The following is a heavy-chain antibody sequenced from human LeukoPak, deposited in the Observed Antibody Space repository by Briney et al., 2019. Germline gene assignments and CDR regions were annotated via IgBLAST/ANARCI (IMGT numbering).Heavy chain of an antibody. Sequence: PSQTLSLTCTVSGGSISSGDYYWSWIRQPPGKGLEWIGYIYYSGSTYYNPSLKSRVTISVDTSKIQFSLKLSSVTAADTAVYYCARVGVTMVRGVIRRRAYYFDYWGQGTLVTVSS. CDR3: ARVGVTMVRGVIRRRAYYFDY. CDR2: IYYSGST. J-gene: IGHJ4*02. CDR1: GGSISSGDYY. D-gene: IGHD3-10*01. V-gene: IGHV4-30-4*08.